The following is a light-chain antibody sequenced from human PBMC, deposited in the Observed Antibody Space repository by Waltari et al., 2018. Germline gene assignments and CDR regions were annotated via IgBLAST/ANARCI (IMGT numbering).Light chain of an antibody. J-gene: IGLJ3*02. Sequence: QSVLTQPPSASGTPGQRVTISCSGSRSTIGSNNVNWSQQSPGTAPKLLNNRTKGRPSGVPCRFSGSKSGTSASLAITGLRSEDEADYYCAAWDDSLTGHWVFGGGTKLTVL. CDR3: AAWDDSLTGHWV. CDR1: RSTIGSNN. CDR2: RTK. V-gene: IGLV1-47*01.